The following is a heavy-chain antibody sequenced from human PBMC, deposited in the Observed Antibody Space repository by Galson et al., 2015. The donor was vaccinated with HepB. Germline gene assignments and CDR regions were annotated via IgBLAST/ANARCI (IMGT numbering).Heavy chain of an antibody. V-gene: IGHV1-18*01. CDR3: IRLGDFSGYSSK. Sequence: SVKVTCKASGYTFTNCDIGWVRQAPGQGLEWMGWTNPYNGNTDYAQKVQGRVTMTTDTSTSTAYMELRSLRSDDTAVYYCIRLGDFSGYSSKWGQGALVTVSS. D-gene: IGHD2-2*01. J-gene: IGHJ4*02. CDR1: GYTFTNCD. CDR2: TNPYNGNT.